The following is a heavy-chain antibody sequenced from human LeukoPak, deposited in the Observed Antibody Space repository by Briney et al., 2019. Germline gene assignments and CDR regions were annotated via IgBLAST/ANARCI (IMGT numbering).Heavy chain of an antibody. Sequence: GASVKVSCKASGYTFTSYGISWVRQAPGQGLEWMGWISAYNGNTNYAQKLQGRVTMTTDTSTSTAYMELNRLTSDDTAVYYCARVLHDRSALGFFYYYMDVWGKGTTVIVSS. D-gene: IGHD3-22*01. CDR2: ISAYNGNT. V-gene: IGHV1-18*01. CDR3: ARVLHDRSALGFFYYYMDV. J-gene: IGHJ6*03. CDR1: GYTFTSYG.